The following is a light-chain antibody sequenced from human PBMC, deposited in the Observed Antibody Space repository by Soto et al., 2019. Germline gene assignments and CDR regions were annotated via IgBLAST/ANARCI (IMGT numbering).Light chain of an antibody. Sequence: QSALTQPASVSGSPGQSITISCTGTRSDVGGYHYVSWYQHHPGKVPKLIIYEVSNRPSGVSNRFSGSKSGNTASLTISGLQAEDEADYYCTSYTSSSTVVFGGGTKLTVL. CDR1: RSDVGGYHY. CDR3: TSYTSSSTVV. J-gene: IGLJ2*01. CDR2: EVS. V-gene: IGLV2-14*01.